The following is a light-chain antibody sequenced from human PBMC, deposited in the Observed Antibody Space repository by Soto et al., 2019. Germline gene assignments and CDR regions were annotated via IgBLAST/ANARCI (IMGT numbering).Light chain of an antibody. CDR3: QQYGSSPWT. V-gene: IGKV3-20*01. Sequence: EIVLTPSPATLSLSLGERAALSCWACQSVRSKLAWYQQKPGQAPRLFIYGASTRATGIPARFSGSGSGTDFTLTISRLEPEDFAVYYCQQYGSSPWTFGQGTKVDI. CDR2: GAS. CDR1: QSVRSK. J-gene: IGKJ1*01.